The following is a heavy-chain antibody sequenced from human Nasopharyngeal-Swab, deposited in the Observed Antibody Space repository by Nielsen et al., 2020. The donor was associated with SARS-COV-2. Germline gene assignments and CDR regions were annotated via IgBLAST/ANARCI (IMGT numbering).Heavy chain of an antibody. CDR2: INIDGSRT. CDR1: GFTFTNYW. V-gene: IGHV3-74*01. Sequence: GESLKISCAVSGFTFTNYWMHWVRRTPGKGLVRVSRINIDGSRTGYADSVKGRFTISRDNAKNTLFLQMNSLRAEDTAVYYCARVLDYYDSSGYGTWDVFALWGQGTMVTVSS. CDR3: ARVLDYYDSSGYGTWDVFAL. J-gene: IGHJ3*01. D-gene: IGHD3-22*01.